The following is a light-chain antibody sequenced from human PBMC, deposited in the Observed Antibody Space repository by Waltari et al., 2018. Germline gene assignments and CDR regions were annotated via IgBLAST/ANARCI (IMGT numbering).Light chain of an antibody. CDR2: DVT. V-gene: IGLV2-14*03. J-gene: IGLJ1*01. CDR3: SSYISGVTLYD. Sequence: QSALTQPASVSGSPGQSITISCTGTSSDVGASNYVSWYQQHPGKAPKLIIYDVTKRPVGVSARCSGSKSGHTASLTISGLQAEDEADYYCSSYISGVTLYDFGTGTKVTVL. CDR1: SSDVGASNY.